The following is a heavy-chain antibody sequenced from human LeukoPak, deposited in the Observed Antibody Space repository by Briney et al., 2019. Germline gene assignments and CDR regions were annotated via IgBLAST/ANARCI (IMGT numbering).Heavy chain of an antibody. D-gene: IGHD3-10*01. V-gene: IGHV4-59*01. CDR3: ARGGYYGSGNDFRFDP. CDR2: IYYSGST. CDR1: GGSISSYY. Sequence: SETLSLTCTVSGGSISSYYWSWIRQPPGRGLEWIGYIYYSGSTYYNPSLKSRVTISVHTSKNQFSLKLSSVTAADTAVYYCARGGYYGSGNDFRFDPWGQGTLVTVSS. J-gene: IGHJ5*02.